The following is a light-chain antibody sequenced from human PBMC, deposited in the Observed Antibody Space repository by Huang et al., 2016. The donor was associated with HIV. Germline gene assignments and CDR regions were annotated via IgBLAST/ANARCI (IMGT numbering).Light chain of an antibody. V-gene: IGKV3-15*01. CDR1: QSVSTN. CDR3: QQYNKWLTWT. CDR2: GAS. Sequence: EVVMTQSPASLSVSPGERATLSCRASQSVSTNLAWYQRKPGQAPRLHIFGASTRATGIPARFSGSGSGTEFTLTIGSLQSEDFAIYYCQQYNKWLTWTFGQGTKVEIK. J-gene: IGKJ1*01.